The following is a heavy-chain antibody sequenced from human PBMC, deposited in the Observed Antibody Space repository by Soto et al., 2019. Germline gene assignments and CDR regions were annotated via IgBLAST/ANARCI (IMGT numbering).Heavy chain of an antibody. J-gene: IGHJ6*02. V-gene: IGHV1-69*13. CDR1: GGTFSSYA. D-gene: IGHD1-7*01. CDR3: ARDHFDNWNFYYYYGMDV. Sequence: ASVKVSCKASGGTFSSYAISWVRQAPGQGLEWMGGIIPIFGTANYAQKFQGRVTITADESTSTAYMELSSLRSEDTAVYYCARDHFDNWNFYYYYGMDVWGQGTTVTVSS. CDR2: IIPIFGTA.